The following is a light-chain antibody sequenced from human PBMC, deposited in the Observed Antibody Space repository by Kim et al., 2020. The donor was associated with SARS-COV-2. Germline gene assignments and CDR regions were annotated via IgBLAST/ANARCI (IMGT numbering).Light chain of an antibody. Sequence: SPGERATLSCRASQSVTSSYLAWYQQKPGQAPRLLIYGASSRATGIPDRFSGSGSGTDFTLTISRLEPEDFAVYYCQQYGSSPTTFGQGTKLEI. J-gene: IGKJ2*01. CDR1: QSVTSSY. CDR2: GAS. V-gene: IGKV3-20*01. CDR3: QQYGSSPTT.